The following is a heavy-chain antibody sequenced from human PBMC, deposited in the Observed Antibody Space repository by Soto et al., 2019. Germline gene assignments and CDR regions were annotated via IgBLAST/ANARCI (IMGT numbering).Heavy chain of an antibody. Sequence: SETLSLTCTVSGGSISSYYWSWLRQPPGKGLEWIGYIYYSGSTNYNPSLKSRVTISVDTSKNQFSLKLSSVTAADTAVYYCARVGRGYCISTSCYHLAYYYYGMDVWGQGTTVTVS. J-gene: IGHJ6*02. CDR1: GGSISSYY. D-gene: IGHD2-2*01. CDR3: ARVGRGYCISTSCYHLAYYYYGMDV. V-gene: IGHV4-59*01. CDR2: IYYSGST.